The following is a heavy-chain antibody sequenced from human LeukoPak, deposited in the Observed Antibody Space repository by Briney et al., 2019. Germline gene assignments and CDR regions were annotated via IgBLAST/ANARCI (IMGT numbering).Heavy chain of an antibody. CDR1: GYTFTSYG. CDR2: IIPIFGTA. J-gene: IGHJ5*02. Sequence: ASVKVSCKASGYTFTSYGISWVRQAPGQGLEWMGRIIPIFGTANYAQKFQGRVTITTDESTSTAYMELSSLRSEDTAVYYCARDFTQGWFDPWGQGTLVTVSS. V-gene: IGHV1-69*05. CDR3: ARDFTQGWFDP.